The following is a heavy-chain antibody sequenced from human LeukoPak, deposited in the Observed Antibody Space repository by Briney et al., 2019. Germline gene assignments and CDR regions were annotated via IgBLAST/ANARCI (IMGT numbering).Heavy chain of an antibody. V-gene: IGHV4-39*01. J-gene: IGHJ4*02. D-gene: IGHD3-3*01. CDR1: GGSISSSRYY. CDR3: ARILEWLFYVDY. Sequence: KSSETLSLTCTVSGGSISSSRYYWGWIRQPPGKGQEWIGSIYYSGSTYYNPSLKSRVTISVDTSKNQFSLKLSSVTAADTAVYYCARILEWLFYVDYWGQGTLVTVSS. CDR2: IYYSGST.